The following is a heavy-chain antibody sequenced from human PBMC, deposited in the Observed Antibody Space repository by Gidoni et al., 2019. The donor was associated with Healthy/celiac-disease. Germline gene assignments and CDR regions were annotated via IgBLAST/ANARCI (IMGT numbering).Heavy chain of an antibody. J-gene: IGHJ6*03. CDR3: DV. V-gene: IGHV4-34*01. CDR1: GESFSGYY. Sequence: QVPLQQWGAGLLKPSEPLSLTCAVYGESFSGYYWSWIRQPPGKGLEWSGEINHSGSTNYNPSLKSRVTISVDTSKNQFSLKLSSVTAADTAVYYMDVWGKGTTVTVSS. CDR2: INHSGST.